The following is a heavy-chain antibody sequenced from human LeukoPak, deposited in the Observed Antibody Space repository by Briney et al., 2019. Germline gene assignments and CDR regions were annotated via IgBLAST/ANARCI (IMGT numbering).Heavy chain of an antibody. CDR3: VRVGYSSSWYVDY. D-gene: IGHD6-13*01. CDR1: GFTFSTYW. CDR2: INSDGSST. J-gene: IGHJ4*02. Sequence: GGSLRLSCAASGFTFSTYWMHWVRHAPGKGLVWVSRINSDGSSTSYADSVKGRFTISRDNAKNTLYLQMNSLRAEDTAVYYCVRVGYSSSWYVDYWGQGTLVTVSS. V-gene: IGHV3-74*01.